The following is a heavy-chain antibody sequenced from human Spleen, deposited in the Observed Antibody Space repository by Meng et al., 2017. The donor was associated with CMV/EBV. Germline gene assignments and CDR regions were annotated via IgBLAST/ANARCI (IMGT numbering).Heavy chain of an antibody. J-gene: IGHJ3*02. CDR1: GYTFTGYY. CDR3: ASHKNVLRFLEWSSDAFDI. CDR2: INPNSGGT. V-gene: IGHV1-2*02. Sequence: ASVKVSCKASGYTFTGYYMHWVRQAPGQGLEWMGWINPNSGGTKYAQKFQGRVTMTRDTSIRTAYMELSRLRSDDTAVYYCASHKNVLRFLEWSSDAFDIWGQGTMVTVSS. D-gene: IGHD3-3*01.